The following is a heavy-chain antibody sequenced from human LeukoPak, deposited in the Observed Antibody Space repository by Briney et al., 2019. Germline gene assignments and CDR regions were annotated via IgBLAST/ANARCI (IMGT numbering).Heavy chain of an antibody. D-gene: IGHD3-16*02. Sequence: PGGSLRLSCAASGFTFSSYWMSWVRQAPGKGLEWVANIKQDGSEKYYVDSVKGRFTISRDNAKNSLYLQMNSLRAEDTAVYYCAASEGLYVWGSYRLDYWGQGTLVTVSS. J-gene: IGHJ4*02. CDR1: GFTFSSYW. CDR2: IKQDGSEK. V-gene: IGHV3-7*01. CDR3: AASEGLYVWGSYRLDY.